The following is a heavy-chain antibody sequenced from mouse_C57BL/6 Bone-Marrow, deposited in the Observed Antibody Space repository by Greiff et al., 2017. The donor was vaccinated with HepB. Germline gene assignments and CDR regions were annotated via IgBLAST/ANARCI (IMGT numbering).Heavy chain of an antibody. D-gene: IGHD1-1*01. V-gene: IGHV1-64*01. CDR1: GYTFTSYW. Sequence: QVQLQQPGAELVKPGASVKLSCKASGYTFTSYWMHWVKQRPGQGLEWIGMIHPNSGSTNYNEKFKSKATLTVDKSSSTAYMQLSSLTSEDSAVYYCSTPSTVVGTGKSFDYWGQGTTLTVSS. CDR3: STPSTVVGTGKSFDY. J-gene: IGHJ2*01. CDR2: IHPNSGST.